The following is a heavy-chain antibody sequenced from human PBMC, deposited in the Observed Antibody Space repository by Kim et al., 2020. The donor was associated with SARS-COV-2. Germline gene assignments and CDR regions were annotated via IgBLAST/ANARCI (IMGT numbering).Heavy chain of an antibody. CDR3: AKDASRVLRHY. V-gene: IGHV3-23*01. J-gene: IGHJ4*02. CDR2: T. Sequence: TYYADSVKGRFTISRDNSKNTLYLQMNSLRAEDTAVYYCAKDASRVLRHYWGQGTLVTVSS.